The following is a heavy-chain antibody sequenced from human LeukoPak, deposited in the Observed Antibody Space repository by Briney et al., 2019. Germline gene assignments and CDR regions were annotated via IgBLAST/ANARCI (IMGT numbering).Heavy chain of an antibody. CDR2: ISGSGGNT. J-gene: IGHJ4*02. D-gene: IGHD6-19*01. CDR3: AKSVTGTVD. Sequence: SGGSLRLPCAASGFTFSNYAMTWVRQAPGKGLEWVSTISGSGGNTYYADSVKGRFTISRDNSKNTLSLQMNSLRGEDTAVYYCAKSVTGTVDWGQGTLVTVSS. V-gene: IGHV3-23*01. CDR1: GFTFSNYA.